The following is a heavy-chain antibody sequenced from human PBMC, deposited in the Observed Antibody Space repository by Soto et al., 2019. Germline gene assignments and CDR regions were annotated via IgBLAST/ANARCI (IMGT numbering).Heavy chain of an antibody. Sequence: EVQLVESGGRLVQRGGSLRLSCSGSGFIFGDHVMDWVRQAPGKGLEWVAGISGSGNSPFFRDSVKGRFTISRDNSKNKVYLEMNNLSDEDSAMYFCARGTHSYSGSHELDAWGLGTLVTVSA. J-gene: IGHJ5*02. CDR2: ISGSGNSP. CDR3: ARGTHSYSGSHELDA. CDR1: GFIFGDHV. D-gene: IGHD1-26*01. V-gene: IGHV3-23*04.